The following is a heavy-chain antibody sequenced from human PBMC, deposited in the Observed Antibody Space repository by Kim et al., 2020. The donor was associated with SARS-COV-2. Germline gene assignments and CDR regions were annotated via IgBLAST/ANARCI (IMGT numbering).Heavy chain of an antibody. Sequence: SETLSLTCAVYGGSFSGYYWSWIRQPPGKGLEWIGEINHSGSTNYNPSLKSRVTISVDTSKNQFSLKLSSVTAADTAVYYCARLAKRITMVRGVRFSYYGMEVWGQGTTVTVSS. V-gene: IGHV4-34*01. CDR3: ARLAKRITMVRGVRFSYYGMEV. CDR1: GGSFSGYY. D-gene: IGHD3-10*01. CDR2: INHSGST. J-gene: IGHJ6*02.